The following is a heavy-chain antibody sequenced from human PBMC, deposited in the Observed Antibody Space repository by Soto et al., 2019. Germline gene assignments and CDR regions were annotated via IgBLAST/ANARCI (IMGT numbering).Heavy chain of an antibody. CDR3: ARGSVLSSGWYDYYYYYMDV. Sequence: SQTLSLTCAISGDSVSSNSAAWNWIRQSPSRGLEWLGRTYYRSKWYNDYVVSVKSRITINPDTSKNQFSLQLNSVTPEDTAVYYCARGSVLSSGWYDYYYYYMDVWGKGTTVTVSS. V-gene: IGHV6-1*01. J-gene: IGHJ6*03. D-gene: IGHD6-19*01. CDR1: GDSVSSNSAA. CDR2: TYYRSKWYN.